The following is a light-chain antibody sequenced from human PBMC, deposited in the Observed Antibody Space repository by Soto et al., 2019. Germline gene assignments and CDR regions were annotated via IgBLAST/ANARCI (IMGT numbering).Light chain of an antibody. CDR2: KAS. Sequence: GDRVTITCRASQTISSWLAWYQQKPGKAPKLLIYKASTLKSGVPSRFSGSGSGTEFTLTISSLQPDDFATYYCQQYDSHPMYTFGQGTKVDIK. V-gene: IGKV1-5*03. J-gene: IGKJ2*01. CDR3: QQYDSHPMYT. CDR1: QTISSW.